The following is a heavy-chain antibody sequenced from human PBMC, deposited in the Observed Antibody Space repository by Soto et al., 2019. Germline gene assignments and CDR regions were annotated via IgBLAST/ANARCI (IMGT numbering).Heavy chain of an antibody. Sequence: SETLSLTCTVSGVSISSGSYYWGWIRQPPGKGLEWIGSVYYSGSTNHNPSLKTRVTISVDTSKNHFSLKLSSVTAADTAVYYCARHLRGSSWQFDYWGQGTLVTVSS. V-gene: IGHV4-39*01. CDR2: VYYSGST. J-gene: IGHJ4*02. D-gene: IGHD6-13*01. CDR1: GVSISSGSYY. CDR3: ARHLRGSSWQFDY.